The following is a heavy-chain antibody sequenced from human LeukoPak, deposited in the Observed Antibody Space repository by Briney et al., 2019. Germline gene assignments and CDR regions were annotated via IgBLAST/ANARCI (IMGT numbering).Heavy chain of an antibody. CDR2: IIPIFGTA. CDR3: ARGRDGYILGDYFDY. J-gene: IGHJ4*02. CDR1: GGTFSSYA. Sequence: GASVKVSCKASGGTFSSYAISWVRQAPGQGLEWMGGIIPIFGTANYAQKFQGRDTITADESTSTAYMELSSLRSEDTAVYYCARGRDGYILGDYFDYWGQGTLVTVSS. D-gene: IGHD5-24*01. V-gene: IGHV1-69*13.